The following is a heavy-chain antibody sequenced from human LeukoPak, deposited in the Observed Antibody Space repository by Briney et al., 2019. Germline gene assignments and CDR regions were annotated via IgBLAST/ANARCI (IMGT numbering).Heavy chain of an antibody. V-gene: IGHV3-23*01. CDR3: AKSPKYYYDSSGFYYYDY. CDR1: GFTFNNYA. CDR2: VSGSGGST. Sequence: TGGSLRLSCAASGFTFNNYAMSWVRQAPGKGLEWVSAVSGSGGSTYYADSVKGRFTILRDNSKNTLYLQMNTLRAEDTAVFYCAKSPKYYYDSSGFYYYDYWGQGTLVTVSS. J-gene: IGHJ4*02. D-gene: IGHD3-22*01.